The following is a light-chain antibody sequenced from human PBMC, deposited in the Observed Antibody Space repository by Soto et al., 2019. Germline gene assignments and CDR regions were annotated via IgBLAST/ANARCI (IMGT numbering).Light chain of an antibody. CDR3: QSYDSSLSGSV. CDR1: SSNIGAGYA. Sequence: SVLTQPPSVSGAPGQRVTISCTVSSSNIGAGYAVHWYQQLPGTAPKLLIYGNSNRPSGVPDRFSGSKSGTSASLAITGLQAEDEADYYCQSYDSSLSGSVFGGGTKVTVL. V-gene: IGLV1-40*01. J-gene: IGLJ3*02. CDR2: GNS.